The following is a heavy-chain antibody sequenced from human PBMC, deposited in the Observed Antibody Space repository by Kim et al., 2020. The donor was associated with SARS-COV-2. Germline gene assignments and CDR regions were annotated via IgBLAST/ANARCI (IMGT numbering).Heavy chain of an antibody. D-gene: IGHD6-25*01. J-gene: IGHJ6*02. CDR2: I. CDR3: RRDIAPGGADV. Sequence: IGEADSGKGRFTISRDNAKNSLYLQMSSLRAEDSALYYCRRDIAPGGADVWGQGTTVTVSS. V-gene: IGHV3-9*01.